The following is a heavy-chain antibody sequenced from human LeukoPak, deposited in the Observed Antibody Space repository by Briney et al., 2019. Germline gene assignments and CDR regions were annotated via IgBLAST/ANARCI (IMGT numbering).Heavy chain of an antibody. CDR3: ARKKYAMADDAFDI. CDR1: GGSISSYY. V-gene: IGHV3-20*04. J-gene: IGHJ3*02. Sequence: ETLSLTCTVSGGSISSYYWSWIRQPPGKGLEWVSGINWNGGSTGYADSVKGRFTISRDNAKNSLYLQMNSLRAEDTALYYCARKKYAMADDAFDIWGQGTMVTVSS. CDR2: INWNGGST. D-gene: IGHD2-2*01.